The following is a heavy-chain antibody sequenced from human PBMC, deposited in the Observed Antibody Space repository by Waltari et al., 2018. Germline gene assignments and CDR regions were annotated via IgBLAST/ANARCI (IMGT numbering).Heavy chain of an antibody. J-gene: IGHJ4*02. CDR2: INHSGST. CDR3: ARGRAAIWFGYFDY. CDR1: GGSFSGYS. D-gene: IGHD2-2*01. Sequence: QVQLQQWGAGLLKSSETLSLTCAVYGGSFSGYSWSWIRKPPGKGLEWIGEINHSGSTNYNPSLKSRVTISVDTSKNQFSLKLSSVTAADTAVYYCARGRAAIWFGYFDYWGQGTLVTVSS. V-gene: IGHV4-34*01.